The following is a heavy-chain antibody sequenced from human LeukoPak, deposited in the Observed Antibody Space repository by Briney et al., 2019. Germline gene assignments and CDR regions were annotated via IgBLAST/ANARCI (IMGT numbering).Heavy chain of an antibody. CDR1: GFTFSNYW. CDR3: ASLDY. Sequence: QPGGSLRLSCAASGFTFSNYWMHWVRQAPGKGLVWVASINSDGSNTSYADSVKGRFTISRDNANNTLYLQMNTLRAEDTAVYYCASLDYWGQGTPFTVSS. V-gene: IGHV3-74*01. J-gene: IGHJ4*02. CDR2: INSDGSNT.